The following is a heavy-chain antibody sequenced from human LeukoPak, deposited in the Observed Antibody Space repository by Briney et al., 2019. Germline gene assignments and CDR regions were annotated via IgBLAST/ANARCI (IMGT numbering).Heavy chain of an antibody. CDR3: ARAGIVVVPAAIGDYGMDV. V-gene: IGHV5-51*01. CDR1: GYSFTSYW. Sequence: LGESLKISCKGSGYSFTSYWIGWVRQMPGKGLEWMGIIYPGDSDTRYSPSFQGQVTISADKSISTAYLQWSSLKASDTAMYYCARAGIVVVPAAIGDYGMDVWGQGTTVTASS. D-gene: IGHD2-2*01. J-gene: IGHJ6*02. CDR2: IYPGDSDT.